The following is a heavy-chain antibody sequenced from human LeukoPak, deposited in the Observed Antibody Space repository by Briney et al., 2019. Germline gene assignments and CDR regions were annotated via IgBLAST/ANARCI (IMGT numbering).Heavy chain of an antibody. V-gene: IGHV3-48*03. D-gene: IGHD6-19*01. CDR1: GFTFSSYE. Sequence: TGGSLRLSCAASGFTFSSYEMNWVRQAPGKGLEWVSYISSGGSSIYYADSVKGRFTISRDNAKNSLYLHMNSLRAEDTALYYCAREGPSYSSGWFATPNWFDPWGQGTLVTVSS. J-gene: IGHJ5*02. CDR2: ISSGGSSI. CDR3: AREGPSYSSGWFATPNWFDP.